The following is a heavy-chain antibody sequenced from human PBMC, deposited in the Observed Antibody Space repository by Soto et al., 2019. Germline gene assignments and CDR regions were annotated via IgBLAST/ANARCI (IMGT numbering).Heavy chain of an antibody. J-gene: IGHJ6*02. D-gene: IGHD2-2*01. Sequence: GESLKISCKGSGYSFTSYWIGWVRQMPGKGLEWMGIIYPGDSDTRYSPSFQGQVTISADKSISTAYLQWSSLKASDTAMYYCARISREDFVLVPAAYYYYYGMDVWGQGTRFPVSS. CDR2: IYPGDSDT. CDR3: ARISREDFVLVPAAYYYYYGMDV. CDR1: GYSFTSYW. V-gene: IGHV5-51*01.